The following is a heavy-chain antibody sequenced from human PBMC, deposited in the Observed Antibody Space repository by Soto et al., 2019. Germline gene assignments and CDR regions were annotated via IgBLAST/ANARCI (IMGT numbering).Heavy chain of an antibody. Sequence: PGGSLRLSCATSGFNFRNFGMHWVRQAPGKGLEWVTFISFDASRKYYPDSLKGRFTVSGDNSNNTLFLQMNSLNVEDTAIYFCVRDFVGPGLDYWGQGTLVTVSS. CDR3: VRDFVGPGLDY. J-gene: IGHJ4*02. CDR1: GFNFRNFG. D-gene: IGHD1-26*01. CDR2: ISFDASRK. V-gene: IGHV3-33*05.